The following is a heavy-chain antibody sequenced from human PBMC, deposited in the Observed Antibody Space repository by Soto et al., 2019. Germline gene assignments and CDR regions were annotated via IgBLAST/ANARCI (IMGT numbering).Heavy chain of an antibody. D-gene: IGHD3-22*01. V-gene: IGHV1-46*01. CDR1: GYTFTSYY. CDR3: ARGDNYYDSSGYYFRLRYGMDV. Sequence: GASVKVSCKASGYTFTSYYMHWVRQAPGQGLEWMGIINPSGGSTSYAQKFQGRVTMTRDTSTSTVYMELSSLRSEDTAVYYCARGDNYYDSSGYYFRLRYGMDVWGQGTTVTVSS. CDR2: INPSGGST. J-gene: IGHJ6*02.